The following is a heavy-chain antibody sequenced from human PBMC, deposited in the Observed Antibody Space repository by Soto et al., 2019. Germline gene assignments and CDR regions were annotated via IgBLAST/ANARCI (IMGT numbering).Heavy chain of an antibody. D-gene: IGHD2-2*01. V-gene: IGHV5-51*01. CDR3: ATYQDPYYYGMDV. CDR2: IYPIDSDT. CDR1: GYIFSTYF. Sequence: GESLKISCEGSGYIFSTYFIGWVRQMPGKGLEWMGIIYPIDSDTKYSPSFQGQVTISVDKSISTAYLQWSSLKASDSAMYYCATYQDPYYYGMDVWGQGTTVT. J-gene: IGHJ6*02.